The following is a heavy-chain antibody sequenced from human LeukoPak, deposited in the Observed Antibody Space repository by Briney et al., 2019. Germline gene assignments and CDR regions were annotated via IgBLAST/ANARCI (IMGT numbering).Heavy chain of an antibody. Sequence: SVKVSCKASGGTFSSYAISWVRQAPGQGLEWMGGIIPIFGTANYAQKFQGRVTITADESTSTAYMELSSLRSEDTAVYYCARGLDSSGWYGRRAFDIWGQGTMVTVSS. J-gene: IGHJ3*02. D-gene: IGHD6-19*01. CDR2: IIPIFGTA. CDR3: ARGLDSSGWYGRRAFDI. CDR1: GGTFSSYA. V-gene: IGHV1-69*13.